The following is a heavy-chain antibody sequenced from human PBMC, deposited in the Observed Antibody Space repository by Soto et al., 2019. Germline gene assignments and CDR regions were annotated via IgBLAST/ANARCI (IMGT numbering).Heavy chain of an antibody. J-gene: IGHJ3*02. CDR2: INHSGST. V-gene: IGHV4-34*01. CDR1: GGSFSGYY. CDR3: ARIPIAAAATGGRHDAFDI. Sequence: SQTLSLTCAVYGGSFSGYYWSWIRQPPGKGLEWIGEINHSGSTNYNPSLKSRVTISVDTSKNQFSLKLSSVTAADTAVYYCARIPIAAAATGGRHDAFDIWGQGTMVTVSS. D-gene: IGHD6-13*01.